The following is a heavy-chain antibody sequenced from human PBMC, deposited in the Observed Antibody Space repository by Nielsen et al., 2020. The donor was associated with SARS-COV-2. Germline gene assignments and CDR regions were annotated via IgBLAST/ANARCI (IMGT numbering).Heavy chain of an antibody. V-gene: IGHV5-10-1*01. Sequence: GESLKISCKGSGYSFTSYWISWVRQMPGKGLEWMGRIDPSDSYTNYSPSFQGHVTISADKSISTAYLQWSSLKASDTAMYYCARGGVVSDYYYYYYMDVWGKGTTVTVSS. D-gene: IGHD3-3*01. CDR2: IDPSDSYT. CDR1: GYSFTSYW. J-gene: IGHJ6*03. CDR3: ARGGVVSDYYYYYYMDV.